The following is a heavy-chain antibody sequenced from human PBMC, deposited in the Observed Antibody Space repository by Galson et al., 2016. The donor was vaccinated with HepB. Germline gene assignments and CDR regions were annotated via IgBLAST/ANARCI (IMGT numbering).Heavy chain of an antibody. V-gene: IGHV3-23*01. D-gene: IGHD3-16*01. CDR2: IAARSDGS. Sequence: SLRLSCAASGFTFSNYPMNWVRQAPGKGLQLVSTIAARSDGSYYEDSVRGRFTISRDNSKNTLSLQMNNLGVEDTALYFCVRDYFADYWGQGTLVTVSS. J-gene: IGHJ4*02. CDR1: GFTFSNYP. CDR3: VRDYFADY.